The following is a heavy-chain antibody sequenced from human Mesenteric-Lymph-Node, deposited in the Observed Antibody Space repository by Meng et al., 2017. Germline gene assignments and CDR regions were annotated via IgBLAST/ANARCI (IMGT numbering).Heavy chain of an antibody. V-gene: IGHV3-23*01. J-gene: IGHJ4*02. D-gene: IGHD4-11*01. CDR1: GFTFSTYG. CDR2: ISGGGSST. CDR3: AKSNCCFDD. Sequence: GGSLRLSCAASGFTFSTYGMNWVRQAPGKGLEWVSSISGGGSSTYYADSVKGRFTISRDNSKNTLYLQMNSLRAEDTAVYYCAKSNCCFDDWGQGTLVTVSS.